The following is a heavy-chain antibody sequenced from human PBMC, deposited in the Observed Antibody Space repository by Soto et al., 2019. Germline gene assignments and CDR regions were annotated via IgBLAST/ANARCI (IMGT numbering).Heavy chain of an antibody. D-gene: IGHD6-19*01. CDR1: GGSFSGYY. CDR3: ARGRGWLDY. V-gene: IGHV4-34*01. CDR2: INHSGST. Sequence: LSLTCAVYGGSFSGYYWSWIRQPPGKGLEWIGEINHSGSTNYNPSLKSRVTISVDTSKNQFSLKLSSVTAADTAVYYCARGRGWLDYWGQGTLVTVSS. J-gene: IGHJ4*02.